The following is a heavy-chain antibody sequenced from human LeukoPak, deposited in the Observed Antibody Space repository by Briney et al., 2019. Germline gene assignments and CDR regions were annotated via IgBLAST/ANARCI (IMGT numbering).Heavy chain of an antibody. D-gene: IGHD3-10*01. CDR2: ISGGGGST. J-gene: IGHJ4*02. CDR3: ARVEDTYFYGSGSYYN. V-gene: IGHV3-23*01. CDR1: RFTFSSYA. Sequence: GGSLRLSCAASRFTFSSYAMSWVRQAPGRGLEWVSTISGGGGSTYYSDSVKGRFTISRDNSKNTLYLQMNSLRAEDTAVYYCARVEDTYFYGSGSYYNWGQGTLVTVSS.